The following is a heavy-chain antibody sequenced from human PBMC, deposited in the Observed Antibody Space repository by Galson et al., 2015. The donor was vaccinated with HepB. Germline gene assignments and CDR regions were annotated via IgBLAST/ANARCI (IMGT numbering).Heavy chain of an antibody. CDR3: ARDTSYVDCSSTSCYDPLFDY. D-gene: IGHD2-2*01. V-gene: IGHV1-3*01. J-gene: IGHJ4*02. CDR2: INAGNGNT. CDR1: GYTFTSYA. Sequence: SVKVSCKASGYTFTSYAMHWVRQAPGQRLEWMGWINAGNGNTKYSQKFQGRVTITRDTSASTAYMELSSLRSEDTAVYYCARDTSYVDCSSTSCYDPLFDYWGQGTLVTVSS.